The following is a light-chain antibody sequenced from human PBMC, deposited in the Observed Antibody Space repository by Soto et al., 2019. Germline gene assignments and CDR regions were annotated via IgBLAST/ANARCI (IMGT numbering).Light chain of an antibody. J-gene: IGKJ2*01. V-gene: IGKV2-40*01. CDR2: TLS. CDR1: QSLLDSHYGNTY. Sequence: EIVMTQTPLSLPVTPGEPASISCRSSQSLLDSHYGNTYLDWYLQRPGQSPQILIYTLSYRASGVPDRVSRSGSCSDFTLKISSVEAEELEVYYCRQCREFPYTFGQGTKLEIK. CDR3: RQCREFPYT.